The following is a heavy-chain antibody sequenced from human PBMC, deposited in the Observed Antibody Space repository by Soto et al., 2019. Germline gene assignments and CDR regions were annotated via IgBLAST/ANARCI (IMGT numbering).Heavy chain of an antibody. J-gene: IGHJ6*03. CDR3: ARVLRQQLVQSWYYYYYMDV. CDR2: INHSGST. Sequence: SETLSLTCAVYGGSFSGYYWSWIRQPPGKGLEWIGEINHSGSTNYNPSLKSRVTISVDTSKNQFSLKLSSVTAADTAVYYCARVLRQQLVQSWYYYYYMDVWGKGTTVTVSS. D-gene: IGHD6-13*01. V-gene: IGHV4-34*01. CDR1: GGSFSGYY.